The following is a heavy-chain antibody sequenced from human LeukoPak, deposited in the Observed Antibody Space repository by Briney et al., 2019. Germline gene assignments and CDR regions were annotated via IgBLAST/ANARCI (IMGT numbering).Heavy chain of an antibody. V-gene: IGHV3-48*03. CDR1: GFTFSSYE. CDR2: ISSSGSTI. Sequence: GGSLRLSCAASGFTFSSYEMNWVRQAPGKGLEWVSYISSSGSTIYYADSVKGRFTISRDNAKNSLYLQMNSLRAEDTAVYYCARSYDFWSGYYFDYWGQGTLVTVSS. J-gene: IGHJ4*02. CDR3: ARSYDFWSGYYFDY. D-gene: IGHD3-3*01.